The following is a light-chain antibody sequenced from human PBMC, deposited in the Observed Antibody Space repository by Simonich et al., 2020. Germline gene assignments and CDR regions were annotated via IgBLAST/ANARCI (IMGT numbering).Light chain of an antibody. Sequence: EIVLTQSPGTLSLSPGERATLSCRASQSVSSSYLAWYQQKPGLAPRLLIYDASSRATGIPDRFSGSGSGTDFTLTISRLEPEDFAVYYCQQYGSSRTFGQETKVEIK. CDR3: QQYGSSRT. V-gene: IGKV3D-20*01. J-gene: IGKJ1*01. CDR1: QSVSSSY. CDR2: DAS.